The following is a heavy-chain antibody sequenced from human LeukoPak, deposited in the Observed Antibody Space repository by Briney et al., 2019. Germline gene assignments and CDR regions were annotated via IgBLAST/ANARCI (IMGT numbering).Heavy chain of an antibody. CDR2: ISSSSSYI. J-gene: IGHJ6*03. CDR3: ARGYSSGWLHYYYYMDV. CDR1: GFTFSIYS. Sequence: KSGGSLRLSCAASGFTFSIYSMDWVRQAPGKGLEWVSSISSSSSYIYYADSVKGRFTISRDNAKNSLYLQMNSLRAEDTAVYYCARGYSSGWLHYYYYMDVWGKGTTVTVSS. D-gene: IGHD6-19*01. V-gene: IGHV3-21*01.